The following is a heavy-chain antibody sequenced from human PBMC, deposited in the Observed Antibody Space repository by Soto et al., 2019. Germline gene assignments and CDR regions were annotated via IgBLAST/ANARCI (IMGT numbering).Heavy chain of an antibody. V-gene: IGHV4-59*01. Sequence: PSETLFLTCTVSGGSISSYYWSWIRQPPGKGLEWIGYIYYSGSTNYNPSLKSRVTISVDTSKNQFSLKLSSVTAADTAVYYCARWANSGSYYSPYFDYWGQGTLVTVS. CDR3: ARWANSGSYYSPYFDY. CDR1: GGSISSYY. CDR2: IYYSGST. D-gene: IGHD1-26*01. J-gene: IGHJ4*02.